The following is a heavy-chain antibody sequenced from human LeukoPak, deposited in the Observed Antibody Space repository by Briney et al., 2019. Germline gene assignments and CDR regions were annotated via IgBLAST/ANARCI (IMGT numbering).Heavy chain of an antibody. CDR3: ARGLRRGDY. CDR1: GFTFSSYG. Sequence: GGSLRLSCAASGFTFSSYGMHWVRQAPGKGLEWVAVIWYDGSNKYYADSVKGRFTISRDNAKVSLYLEMNSLRAEDTAVYYCARGLRRGDYWGQGTLVTVSS. V-gene: IGHV3-33*01. J-gene: IGHJ4*02. D-gene: IGHD4-17*01. CDR2: IWYDGSNK.